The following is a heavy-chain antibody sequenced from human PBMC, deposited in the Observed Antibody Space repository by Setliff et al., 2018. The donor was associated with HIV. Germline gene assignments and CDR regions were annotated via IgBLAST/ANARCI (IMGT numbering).Heavy chain of an antibody. CDR2: IYHSGST. J-gene: IGHJ6*02. CDR3: ARQYNRQYGMDV. Sequence: PSETLSLTCAVSGYSISSGYYWGWIRQPPGKGLEWIGSIYHSGSTYYNPSLKGRVTISVDTSKNQFSLKLSSVTAADTAVYYCARQYNRQYGMDVWGQGTTVTVSS. CDR1: GYSISSGYY. D-gene: IGHD1-20*01. V-gene: IGHV4-38-2*01.